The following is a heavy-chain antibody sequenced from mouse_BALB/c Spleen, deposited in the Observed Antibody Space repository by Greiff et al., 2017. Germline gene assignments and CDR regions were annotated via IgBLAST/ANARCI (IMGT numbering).Heavy chain of an antibody. CDR2: IDPANGNT. D-gene: IGHD1-1*01. J-gene: IGHJ3*01. V-gene: IGHV14-3*02. Sequence: VQLKQSGAELVKPGASVKLSCTASGFNIKDTYMHWVKQRPEQGLEWIGRIDPANGNTKYDPKFQGKATITADTSSNTAYLQLSSLTSEDTAIYYCARGAYYYGSSLLAYWGQGTLVTVSA. CDR1: GFNIKDTY. CDR3: ARGAYYYGSSLLAY.